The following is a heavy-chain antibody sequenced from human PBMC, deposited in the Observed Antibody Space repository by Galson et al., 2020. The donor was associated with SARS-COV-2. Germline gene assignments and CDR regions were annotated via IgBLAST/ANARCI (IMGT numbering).Heavy chain of an antibody. Sequence: ESLKISCAASGFTLSNYWIHWVRQGPGRGLVWVSRISPDGSDISYAESVKGRFTISRDNAKNTLNLQMDSLRVEDTGIYYCVTKGYISGWSPFDYWGQGSLVTVSS. CDR3: VTKGYISGWSPFDY. J-gene: IGHJ4*02. V-gene: IGHV3-74*01. D-gene: IGHD6-19*01. CDR1: GFTLSNYW. CDR2: ISPDGSDI.